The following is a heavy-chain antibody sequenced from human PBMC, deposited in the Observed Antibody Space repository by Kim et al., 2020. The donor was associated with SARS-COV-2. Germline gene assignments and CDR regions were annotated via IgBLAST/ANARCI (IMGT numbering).Heavy chain of an antibody. CDR1: GGSISSSSYY. Sequence: SETLSLTCTVSGGSISSSSYYWGWIRQPPGKGLEWIGSIYYSGSTYYNPSLKSRVTISVDTSKNQFSLKLSSVTAADTAVYYCAEMATILDYWGQGTLVTVSS. V-gene: IGHV4-39*07. D-gene: IGHD5-12*01. J-gene: IGHJ4*02. CDR2: IYYSGST. CDR3: AEMATILDY.